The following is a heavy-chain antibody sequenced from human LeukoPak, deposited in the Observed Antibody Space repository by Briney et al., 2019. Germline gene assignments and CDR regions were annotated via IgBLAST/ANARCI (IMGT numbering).Heavy chain of an antibody. V-gene: IGHV4-38-2*02. Sequence: PSETLSLTCAVSGYSISSGYYWGWIRQPPGKGLEWIGSIYHSGSTYYNPSLKSRVTISVDTSKNQFSLKLSSVTAADTAVYYCARDRFGYCSGGSCLLFDYWGQGTLVTVSS. CDR3: ARDRFGYCSGGSCLLFDY. J-gene: IGHJ4*02. D-gene: IGHD2-15*01. CDR1: GYSISSGYY. CDR2: IYHSGST.